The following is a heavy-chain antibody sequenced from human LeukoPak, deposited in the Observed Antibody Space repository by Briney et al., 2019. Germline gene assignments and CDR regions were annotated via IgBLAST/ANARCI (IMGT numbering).Heavy chain of an antibody. CDR2: IKQDGSEK. Sequence: HPGGSLRLSCAASGFTFSSYWMSWVRQAPGKGLEWVANIKQDGSEKYYVDSVKGRFTISRDNAKNSLYLQMNSLRAEDTAVYYCARAGSGYYYGRAQQWDAFDIWGQGTMVTVSS. V-gene: IGHV3-7*01. J-gene: IGHJ3*02. CDR3: ARAGSGYYYGRAQQWDAFDI. CDR1: GFTFSSYW. D-gene: IGHD3-22*01.